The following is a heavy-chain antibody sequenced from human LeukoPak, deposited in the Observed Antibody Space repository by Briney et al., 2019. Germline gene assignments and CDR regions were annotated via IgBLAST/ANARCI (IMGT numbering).Heavy chain of an antibody. CDR1: GFTFISYD. V-gene: IGHV3-13*01. J-gene: IGHJ4*02. D-gene: IGHD6-19*01. Sequence: GGALRLSCAASGFTFISYDMHWVRQATGKGLEGVSAIGTAGDKYYPGSVKRRFTIFKENAKNYLHLQMNSLRAGDTAVYYCARGSWYSSGWKLDYWGQGTLVTVSS. CDR2: IGTAGDK. CDR3: ARGSWYSSGWKLDY.